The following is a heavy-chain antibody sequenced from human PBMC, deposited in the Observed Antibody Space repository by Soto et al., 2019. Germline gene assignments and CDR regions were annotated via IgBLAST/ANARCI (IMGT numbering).Heavy chain of an antibody. CDR1: GCTFSNAW. CDR3: TTDPYSGSYLVASNDFDY. Sequence: EVQLVESGGGLVKPGGSLRLSWAASGCTFSNAWMNWVRQAPGKWLAWVVRLKSKTDGGTTDDAAPGKGSFTISRDDPKNTLYLQMNSLTTEDTAVYYCTTDPYSGSYLVASNDFDYWGQETLVTVSS. J-gene: IGHJ4*02. D-gene: IGHD1-26*01. CDR2: LKSKTDGGTT. V-gene: IGHV3-15*07.